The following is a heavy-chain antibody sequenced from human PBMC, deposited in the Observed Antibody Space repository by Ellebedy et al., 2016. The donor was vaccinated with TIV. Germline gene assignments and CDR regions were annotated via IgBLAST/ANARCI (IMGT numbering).Heavy chain of an antibody. J-gene: IGHJ4*02. Sequence: PGGSLRLSCAASGFTFSSYGMHWVRQAPGKGLEWVAVIWYDGSNKYYADSVKGRFTISRDNSKNTLYLQMNSLRAEDTAVYYCARAGSGDNFDYWGQGTLVTVSS. D-gene: IGHD3-10*01. CDR2: IWYDGSNK. CDR3: ARAGSGDNFDY. V-gene: IGHV3-33*01. CDR1: GFTFSSYG.